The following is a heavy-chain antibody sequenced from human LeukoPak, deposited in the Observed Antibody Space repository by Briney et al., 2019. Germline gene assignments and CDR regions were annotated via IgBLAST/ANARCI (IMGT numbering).Heavy chain of an antibody. Sequence: PSETLSLTCTVSGGSVGSGDYYWSWIRQLPGKGLEWIGYIYYSGSTYYNPSLKSRLTISVDTSKNQFSLKLSSVTAADTAVYYWARRRGNTSGFQGYYFDYWGQGTLVTVSS. CDR3: ARRRGNTSGFQGYYFDY. CDR2: IYYSGST. J-gene: IGHJ4*02. CDR1: GGSVGSGDYY. D-gene: IGHD6-19*01. V-gene: IGHV4-31*03.